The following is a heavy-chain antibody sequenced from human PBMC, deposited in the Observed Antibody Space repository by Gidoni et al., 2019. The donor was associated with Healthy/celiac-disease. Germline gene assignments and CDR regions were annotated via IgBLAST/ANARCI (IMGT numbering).Heavy chain of an antibody. Sequence: QVQLVQPGAEVKKPGASLKTSCKASGSTFTSYGISWVRQAPGQGLEWMGWISAYNGNTNYAQKLQGRVTMTTDTSTSTAYMELRSLRSDDTAVYYCARDLPGIAAVETLDYWGQGTLVTVSS. D-gene: IGHD6-13*01. V-gene: IGHV1-18*04. CDR1: GSTFTSYG. J-gene: IGHJ4*02. CDR2: ISAYNGNT. CDR3: ARDLPGIAAVETLDY.